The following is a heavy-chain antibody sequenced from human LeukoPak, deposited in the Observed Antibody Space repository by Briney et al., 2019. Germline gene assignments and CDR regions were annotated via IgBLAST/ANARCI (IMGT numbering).Heavy chain of an antibody. CDR2: IYGGRNNT. CDR1: GFNLSSYA. CDR3: AREFRQTYSSGWSLDY. D-gene: IGHD6-19*01. Sequence: GGSLRLSCAASGFNLSSYAMNWVRQAPGKGLEWVSVIYGGRNNTVYADSVKGRFTISRDNSRNTIYLQIGSLRAEDTATYYCAREFRQTYSSGWSLDYWGQGTLVTVSS. V-gene: IGHV3-23*03. J-gene: IGHJ4*02.